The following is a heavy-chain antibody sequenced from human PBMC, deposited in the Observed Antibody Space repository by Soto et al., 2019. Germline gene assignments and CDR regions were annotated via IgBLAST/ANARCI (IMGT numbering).Heavy chain of an antibody. Sequence: GGSLRLSCAASGFTFSNAWMNWVRQAPGKGLEWVGRIKRKTDGGTTDYAAPVKGRFTISRDDSKNTLYLQMNSLKTEDTAVYYCTTDQLRISTDAFDIWGQGTMVTVSS. D-gene: IGHD1-1*01. CDR3: TTDQLRISTDAFDI. CDR2: IKRKTDGGTT. V-gene: IGHV3-15*07. CDR1: GFTFSNAW. J-gene: IGHJ3*02.